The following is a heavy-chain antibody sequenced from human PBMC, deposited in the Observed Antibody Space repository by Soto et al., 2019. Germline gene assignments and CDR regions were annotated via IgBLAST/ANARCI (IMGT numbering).Heavy chain of an antibody. V-gene: IGHV4-59*08. Sequence: PSETLSLTCTDSGGSISSYYWSWIRQPPGKGLEWIGYIYYSGSTNYNPSLKSRVTISVDTSKNQFSLKLSSVTAADTAVYYCTRRWGDYFDYWGQGTLVTVS. CDR2: IYYSGST. J-gene: IGHJ4*02. D-gene: IGHD3-16*01. CDR3: TRRWGDYFDY. CDR1: GGSISSYY.